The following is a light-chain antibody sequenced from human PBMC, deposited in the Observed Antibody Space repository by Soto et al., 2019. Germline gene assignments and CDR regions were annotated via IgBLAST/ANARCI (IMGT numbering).Light chain of an antibody. CDR1: QDISNY. CDR2: AAS. Sequence: DIQMTQSPSSLSASVGDRVTITCRTSQDISNYLAWYQQKPGKVPKLLIYAASTLQSGVPSRFSGGGSGTDFSLTISRLQPEDVATSYCQKYNSAPHTFGGGTKVEIQ. J-gene: IGKJ4*01. V-gene: IGKV1-27*01. CDR3: QKYNSAPHT.